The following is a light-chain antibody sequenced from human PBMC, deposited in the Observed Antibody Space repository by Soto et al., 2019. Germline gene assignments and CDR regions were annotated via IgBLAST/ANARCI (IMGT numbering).Light chain of an antibody. Sequence: QPVLTQPPSASGTPGQRVTISCSGSTSNIASNTVTWYQQLPGTAPKLLIYRDNQRPSGVPDRFSGSKSGTSASLDISGLQSEDEADYYCAAWDGSLTGVVFGGGTKLTVL. V-gene: IGLV1-44*01. CDR1: TSNIASNT. CDR3: AAWDGSLTGVV. J-gene: IGLJ2*01. CDR2: RDN.